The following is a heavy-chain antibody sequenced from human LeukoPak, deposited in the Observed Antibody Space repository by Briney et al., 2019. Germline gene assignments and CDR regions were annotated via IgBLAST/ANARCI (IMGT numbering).Heavy chain of an antibody. J-gene: IGHJ3*02. V-gene: IGHV4-59*01. CDR1: GGPISSYY. CDR2: IYYTGST. Sequence: PSETLSLTCSVSGGPISSYYWSWIRQPPGKGLEWIGNIYYTGSTNYNPSLQSRVTISVDTSKNQFSLRLTSVTAADTAVYYCARQKPLTYYCDSSGRSDAFDIWGQGTMVTVSS. D-gene: IGHD3-22*01. CDR3: ARQKPLTYYCDSSGRSDAFDI.